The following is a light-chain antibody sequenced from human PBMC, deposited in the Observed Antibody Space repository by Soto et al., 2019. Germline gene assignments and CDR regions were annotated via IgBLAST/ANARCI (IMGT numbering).Light chain of an antibody. Sequence: EIVLTQSPGTLSLSPGERATLSCRASQSVRSNFLAWYQQKPGQAPRLLIYGASNRATGIPDRFSGSGSGTDFTLTITSLEPEDFAIYYCQRYDSFRTFGQGTKVEI. CDR2: GAS. J-gene: IGKJ1*01. CDR3: QRYDSFRT. CDR1: QSVRSNF. V-gene: IGKV3-20*01.